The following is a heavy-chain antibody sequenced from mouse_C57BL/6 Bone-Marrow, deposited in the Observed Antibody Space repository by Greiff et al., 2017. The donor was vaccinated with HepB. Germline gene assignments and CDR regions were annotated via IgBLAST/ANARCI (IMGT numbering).Heavy chain of an antibody. D-gene: IGHD1-1*01. J-gene: IGHJ1*03. CDR3: ARQVTTVVAPLGFDV. Sequence: EVQVVESGGGLVQPGGSLKLSCAASGFTFSDYYMYWVRQTPEKRLEWVAYISNGGGSTYYPATVKGRFTISRDNAKNTRYLQMSRLKSEDTAMYYCARQVTTVVAPLGFDVWGTGTTVTVSS. V-gene: IGHV5-12*01. CDR2: ISNGGGST. CDR1: GFTFSDYY.